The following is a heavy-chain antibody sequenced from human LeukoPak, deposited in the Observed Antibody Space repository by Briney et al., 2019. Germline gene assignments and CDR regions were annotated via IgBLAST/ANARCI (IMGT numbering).Heavy chain of an antibody. J-gene: IGHJ4*02. CDR2: ISGSGVST. Sequence: PGGSLRLSCVASGFTFSSYAMNCVRQAPGKGLEWVSGISGSGVSTYYADSVKGRFTISRDNYKNTLYLQMNRLRAEDTDVYYCAKRGAGYNTYYFDYWGQGTLVTVSS. CDR3: AKRGAGYNTYYFDY. CDR1: GFTFSSYA. V-gene: IGHV3-23*01. D-gene: IGHD5-24*01.